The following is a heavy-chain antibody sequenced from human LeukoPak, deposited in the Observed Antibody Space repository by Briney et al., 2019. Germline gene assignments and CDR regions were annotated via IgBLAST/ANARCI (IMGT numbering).Heavy chain of an antibody. Sequence: GRSLRLSCAASGFTFNNFAIHWARPAPGKGLEWVAVISNDGNTKHYADSVKGRFTVSRDNSKNTLYLQLNGLRRDDAALYFCARESALHGWTSAHLDYWGQGTLVTVSS. D-gene: IGHD6-19*01. J-gene: IGHJ4*02. CDR2: ISNDGNTK. CDR3: ARESALHGWTSAHLDY. V-gene: IGHV3-30-3*01. CDR1: GFTFNNFA.